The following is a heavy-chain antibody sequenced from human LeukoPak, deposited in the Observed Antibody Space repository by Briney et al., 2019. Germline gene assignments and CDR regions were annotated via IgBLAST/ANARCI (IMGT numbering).Heavy chain of an antibody. CDR2: IKQDGSEK. J-gene: IGHJ5*02. Sequence: GGSLRLSCAASGFTFSSNWMSWVRQAPGKGLEWVANIKQDGSEKYYVDSVKGRFTISRDNAKNSLYLQMNSLRAEDTAVYYCARDLCPQAWGQGTLVTVSS. V-gene: IGHV3-7*01. D-gene: IGHD5/OR15-5a*01. CDR1: GFTFSSNW. CDR3: ARDLCPQA.